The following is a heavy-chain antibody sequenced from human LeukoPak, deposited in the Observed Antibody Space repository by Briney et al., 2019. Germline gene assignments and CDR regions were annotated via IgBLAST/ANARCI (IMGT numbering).Heavy chain of an antibody. CDR1: GFTFSSYG. J-gene: IGHJ4*02. CDR2: IWYDGSNK. Sequence: GGSLRLSCAASGFTFSSYGMHWVRQAPGKGLEWVAVIWYDGSNKYYADSVKGRFTISRDNSKNTLYLQMNSLRAEDTAVYYCAKDEGGGWNYEYYFDYWGQGTLVTVSS. CDR3: AKDEGGGWNYEYYFDY. V-gene: IGHV3-33*06. D-gene: IGHD1-7*01.